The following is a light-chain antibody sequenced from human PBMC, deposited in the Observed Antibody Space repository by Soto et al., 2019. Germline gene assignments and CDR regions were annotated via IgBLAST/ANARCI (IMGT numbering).Light chain of an antibody. CDR2: RNN. V-gene: IGLV1-47*01. Sequence: QSVLTQPPSASGTPGQRVTISCSGSSSNIGSNYVYCYQQLPGTAPKLLIYRNNQRPSGVPDRFSGSKSGTSASLAISGLRSEDEADYYCAAWDDSLSGPVFGGGTKLT. J-gene: IGLJ2*01. CDR1: SSNIGSNY. CDR3: AAWDDSLSGPV.